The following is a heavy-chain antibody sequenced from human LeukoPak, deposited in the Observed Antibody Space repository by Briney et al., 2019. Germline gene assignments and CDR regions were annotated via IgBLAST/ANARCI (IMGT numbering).Heavy chain of an antibody. CDR1: GGSFSGYY. CDR3: ARESLAAAGRNFDY. D-gene: IGHD6-13*01. V-gene: IGHV4-34*01. Sequence: SETLSLTCAVYGGSFSGYYWSWIRQPPGKGLEWIGEINHSGSTNYNPSLKSRVTISVDTSKNQFSLKLSSVTAADTAVYYCARESLAAAGRNFDYWGQGTLVTVSS. CDR2: INHSGST. J-gene: IGHJ4*02.